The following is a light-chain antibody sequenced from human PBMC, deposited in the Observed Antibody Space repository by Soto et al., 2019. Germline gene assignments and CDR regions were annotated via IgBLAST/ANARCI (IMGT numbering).Light chain of an antibody. Sequence: QSVLTQPPSASGTPGQRVTISCSGSRSNIGSNTVNWYQQLPGTAPKVFIYSSNQRPSGVPDRFSGSESGTSASLAISGLQSEDEADYYCAAWDGSLNGVVFGGGTKLTVL. CDR2: SSN. V-gene: IGLV1-44*01. CDR1: RSNIGSNT. CDR3: AAWDGSLNGVV. J-gene: IGLJ2*01.